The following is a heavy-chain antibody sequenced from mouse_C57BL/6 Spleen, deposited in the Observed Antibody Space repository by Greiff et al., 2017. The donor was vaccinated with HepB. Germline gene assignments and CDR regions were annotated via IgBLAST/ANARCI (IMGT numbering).Heavy chain of an antibody. J-gene: IGHJ2*01. V-gene: IGHV1-26*01. CDR2: INPNNGGT. CDR1: GYTFTDYY. Sequence: EVQLQQSGPELVKPGASVKISCKASGYTFTDYYMNWVKQSHGKSLEWIGDINPNNGGTSYNEKFKGKATLTVDKSSSTAYMELSSLTSEDSAVYYCAGEGYYDYFDYWGQGTTLTVSS. D-gene: IGHD2-3*01. CDR3: AGEGYYDYFDY.